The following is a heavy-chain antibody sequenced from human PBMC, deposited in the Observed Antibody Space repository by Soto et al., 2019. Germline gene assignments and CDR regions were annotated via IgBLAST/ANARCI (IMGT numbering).Heavy chain of an antibody. CDR2: IVVGSGNT. J-gene: IGHJ4*02. Sequence: ASVKVSCKASGFTFTSSAVQWVRQARGQRLEWIGWIVVGSGNTNYAQKFQERVTITRDMSTSTDYMELSSLRSEDTAVYYCAASPTTVVTPDHWGRGTLVTVSS. D-gene: IGHD4-17*01. CDR1: GFTFTSSA. CDR3: AASPTTVVTPDH. V-gene: IGHV1-58*01.